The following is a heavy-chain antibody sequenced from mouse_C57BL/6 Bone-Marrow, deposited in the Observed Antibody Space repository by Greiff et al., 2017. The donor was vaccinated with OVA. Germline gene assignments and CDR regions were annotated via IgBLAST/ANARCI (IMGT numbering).Heavy chain of an antibody. V-gene: IGHV2-4*01. CDR3: AKNSEDKRRRYFDV. Sequence: VQGVESGPGLVQPSQSLSITCTVSGFSLTSYGVHWVRQPPGKGLAWLGVIWRGGSTDYNAAFISRLSISKDNSKSQVFFKMNSLQADDTAIYYGAKNSEDKRRRYFDVWGTGTTVTVSS. CDR2: IWRGGST. CDR1: GFSLTSYG. J-gene: IGHJ1*03.